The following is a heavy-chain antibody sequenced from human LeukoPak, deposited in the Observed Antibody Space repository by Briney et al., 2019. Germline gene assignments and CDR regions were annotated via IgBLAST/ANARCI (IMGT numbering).Heavy chain of an antibody. J-gene: IGHJ4*02. CDR2: IYTSGST. Sequence: PSETLSLTCTVSGGSISSYYWSWIRQPPGKGLEWIGYIYTSGSTNYNPSLKSRVTISVDTSKNQFSLKLSSVTAADTAVYYCARHSKYYYDSSGYYSAYYFDYWGQGTLVTVSA. CDR1: GGSISSYY. CDR3: ARHSKYYYDSSGYYSAYYFDY. V-gene: IGHV4-4*09. D-gene: IGHD3-22*01.